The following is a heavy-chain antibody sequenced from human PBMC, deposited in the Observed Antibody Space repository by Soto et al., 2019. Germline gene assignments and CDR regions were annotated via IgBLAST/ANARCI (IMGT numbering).Heavy chain of an antibody. D-gene: IGHD6-13*01. Sequence: GESLKISCKGSGYSFTSYWIGWVRQMPGKGLEWMGIIYPGGSDTRYSPSFQGQVTISADKSISTAYRQWSSRKASDPAMYYCARHKSIAAAWQTFGYNWFDPWGQGTLVTVSS. CDR2: IYPGGSDT. J-gene: IGHJ5*02. V-gene: IGHV5-51*01. CDR1: GYSFTSYW. CDR3: ARHKSIAAAWQTFGYNWFDP.